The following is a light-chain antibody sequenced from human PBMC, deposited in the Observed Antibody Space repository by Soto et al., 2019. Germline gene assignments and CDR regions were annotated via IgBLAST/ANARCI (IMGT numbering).Light chain of an antibody. CDR3: QQANSFPYT. V-gene: IGKV1D-12*01. J-gene: IGKJ2*01. CDR1: QDISSW. CDR2: AAS. Sequence: DIQMTQSPSSVSASVGDRVTIACRASQDISSWLAWYQQKPGEAPKLLIYAASSLQSGVPSRFSGSGSGTDFTLTISSLQPGDFATYYCQQANSFPYTFGQGTKLEIK.